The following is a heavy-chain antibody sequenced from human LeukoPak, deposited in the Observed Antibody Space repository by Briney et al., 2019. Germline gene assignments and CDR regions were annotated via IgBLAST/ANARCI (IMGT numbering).Heavy chain of an antibody. D-gene: IGHD6-13*01. Sequence: SETLSLTCAVSGGSFSGYYWSWIRQPPGKGLEWIGEINHSGSTNYNPSLKSRVTISVDTSKNQLSLKLSSVTAADTAVYYCARGVSKGIAAAGESDYWGQGTLVTVSS. V-gene: IGHV4-34*01. CDR2: INHSGST. J-gene: IGHJ4*02. CDR1: GGSFSGYY. CDR3: ARGVSKGIAAAGESDY.